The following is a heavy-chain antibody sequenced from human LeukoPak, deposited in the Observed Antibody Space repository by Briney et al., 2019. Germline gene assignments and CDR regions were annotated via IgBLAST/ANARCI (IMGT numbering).Heavy chain of an antibody. CDR3: AKSSYYDSSGYYREYYFDY. CDR2: ISGGGGST. J-gene: IGHJ4*02. CDR1: GFTFSSSG. V-gene: IGHV3-23*01. Sequence: PGGSLRLSCAASGFTFSSSGMHWVRQAPGKGLEWVSAISGGGGSTNYADSVKGRVTVSRDNSKSTLYLQMNSLRAEDTAVYYCAKSSYYDSSGYYREYYFDYWGQGTLVTVSS. D-gene: IGHD3-22*01.